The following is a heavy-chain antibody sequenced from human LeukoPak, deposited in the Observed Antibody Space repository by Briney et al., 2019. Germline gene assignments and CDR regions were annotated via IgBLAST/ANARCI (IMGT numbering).Heavy chain of an antibody. Sequence: PGGSLRLSCAASGFTFSSYSMNRVRQAPGKGLEWVSSISSSSSYIYYADSVKGRFTISRDNAKNSLYLQMNSLRAEDTAVYYCARDAPDYYDSSGQDAFDIWGQGTMVTVSS. CDR1: GFTFSSYS. D-gene: IGHD3-22*01. CDR3: ARDAPDYYDSSGQDAFDI. J-gene: IGHJ3*02. CDR2: ISSSSSYI. V-gene: IGHV3-21*01.